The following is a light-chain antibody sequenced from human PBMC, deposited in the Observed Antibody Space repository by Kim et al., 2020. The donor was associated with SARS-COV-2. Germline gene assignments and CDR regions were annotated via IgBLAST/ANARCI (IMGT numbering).Light chain of an antibody. J-gene: IGLJ2*01. CDR2: QDT. V-gene: IGLV3-1*01. Sequence: SYELTQPPSVSVSPGQTASITCSGDVLGDRYVFWYQHKPGQSPLLVIYQDTQRPSRIPERFSGSNSGNTATLTISETQAMDEADYYCQTWDSRTAVFGGGTQLTVL. CDR1: VLGDRY. CDR3: QTWDSRTAV.